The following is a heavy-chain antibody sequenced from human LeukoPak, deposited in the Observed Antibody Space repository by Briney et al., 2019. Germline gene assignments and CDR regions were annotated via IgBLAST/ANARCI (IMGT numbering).Heavy chain of an antibody. CDR2: TYYRSKWYN. CDR1: GDSVSTNSAT. Sequence: SQTLSLTCALSGDSVSTNSATWNWIRQSPSRGLEWLGRTYYRSKWYNDYAVSVKSRITINPDTSKNQISLQLNSVTPEDTAVYYCARDQGLGRYAFDIWGQGTMVTVSS. J-gene: IGHJ3*02. D-gene: IGHD7-27*01. CDR3: ARDQGLGRYAFDI. V-gene: IGHV6-1*01.